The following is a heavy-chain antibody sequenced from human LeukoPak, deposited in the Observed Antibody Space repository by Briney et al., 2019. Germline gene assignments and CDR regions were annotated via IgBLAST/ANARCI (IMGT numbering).Heavy chain of an antibody. Sequence: SETLSLTCTVSGASISSYYWSWIRQPPGEGLEWIGYIYYSGSTNYNPSLKSRVTISVDTSKNQFSLKLSSVTAADTAVYYCARARIPREYCSSTSCYYHYYGMDVWGQGTTVTVSS. D-gene: IGHD2-2*01. J-gene: IGHJ6*02. CDR1: GASISSYY. V-gene: IGHV4-59*01. CDR2: IYYSGST. CDR3: ARARIPREYCSSTSCYYHYYGMDV.